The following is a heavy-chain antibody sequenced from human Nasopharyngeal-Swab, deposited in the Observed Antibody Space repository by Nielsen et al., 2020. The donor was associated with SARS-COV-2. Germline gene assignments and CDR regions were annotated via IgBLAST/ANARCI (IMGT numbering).Heavy chain of an antibody. CDR3: ASLDSSGYMNIDC. J-gene: IGHJ4*02. V-gene: IGHV4-31*03. CDR1: GGSISSWAYQ. D-gene: IGHD3-22*01. Sequence: SGTLSPTRPASGGSISSWAYQWSRIRQPPGKGLEWIGYIYYSGNTYYNPSLKSRLTISVDTSKNQFSLKLTSVTAADTAVYYCASLDSSGYMNIDCWGQGTLVAVSS. CDR2: IYYSGNT.